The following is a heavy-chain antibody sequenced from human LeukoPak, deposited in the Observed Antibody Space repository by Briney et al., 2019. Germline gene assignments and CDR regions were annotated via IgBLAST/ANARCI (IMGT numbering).Heavy chain of an antibody. V-gene: IGHV1-46*01. J-gene: IGHJ4*02. Sequence: ASVKVSCKASGYTFTSYYMHWVRQAPGQGLEWMGIINPSGGSTSYAQKFQGRVTMTRDTSTSTVYMELGSLRSDDTAVYYCAILAGRSKEFDYWGQGTLVTVSS. CDR2: INPSGGST. CDR3: AILAGRSKEFDY. CDR1: GYTFTSYY. D-gene: IGHD3-10*01.